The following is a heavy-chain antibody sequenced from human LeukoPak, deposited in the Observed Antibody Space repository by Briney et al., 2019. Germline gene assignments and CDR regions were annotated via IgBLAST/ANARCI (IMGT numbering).Heavy chain of an antibody. CDR1: GFIFSSYW. Sequence: LPWGSLRLSCAASGFIFSSYWMHWVRQAPGKGLVWVSRIHSDGSDTTYADSVKGRFTISRDNAKNTLYLQMNSLRAEDTAVYYCAREGNSGWRDDGFDIWGQGTMVTVSS. CDR3: AREGNSGWRDDGFDI. D-gene: IGHD6-19*01. J-gene: IGHJ3*02. CDR2: IHSDGSDT. V-gene: IGHV3-74*01.